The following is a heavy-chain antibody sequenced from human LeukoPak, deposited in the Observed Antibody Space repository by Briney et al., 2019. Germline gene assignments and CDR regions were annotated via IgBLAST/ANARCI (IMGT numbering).Heavy chain of an antibody. CDR3: ARDRVGVVRGAAYYYGMDV. CDR1: GYTFTGYY. J-gene: IGHJ6*02. V-gene: IGHV1-2*02. CDR2: INPNSGGT. Sequence: GASVKVSCKASGYTFTGYYMHWVRQAPGQGLEWMGWINPNSGGTNYAQKFQGRVTMTRDTSISTAYMELSRLRSDDTAVYYCARDRVGVVRGAAYYYGMDVWGQGTTVTVSS. D-gene: IGHD3-10*01.